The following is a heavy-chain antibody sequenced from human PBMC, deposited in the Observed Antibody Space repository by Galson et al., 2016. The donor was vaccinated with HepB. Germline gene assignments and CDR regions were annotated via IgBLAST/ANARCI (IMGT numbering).Heavy chain of an antibody. CDR1: GFTVSGTY. CDR3: EAYSDPFDV. D-gene: IGHD3-16*01. V-gene: IGHV3-53*01. J-gene: IGHJ3*01. CDR2: LFSSGAS. Sequence: SLRLSCAASGFTVSGTYMSWARQAPGKWLQWVSSLFSSGASFYTESLRGRFTVSRDTSTNTLYLQMNSLRADDSAVYYCEAYSDPFDVWGQGTVVT.